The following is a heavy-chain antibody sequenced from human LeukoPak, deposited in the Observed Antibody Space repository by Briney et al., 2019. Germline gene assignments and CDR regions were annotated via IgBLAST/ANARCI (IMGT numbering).Heavy chain of an antibody. D-gene: IGHD2-8*01. CDR1: GDSISSHY. J-gene: IGHJ5*02. CDR2: IRYSGST. V-gene: IGHV4-59*11. Sequence: SETLSLTCTVSGDSISSHYWNWIRQPPGKGLEWIGYIRYSGSTNYSPSLKSRVSISIGTSKNQISLRLTSVTAADTAVYFCARSLLNGFDPWGQGTLVTVSS. CDR3: ARSLLNGFDP.